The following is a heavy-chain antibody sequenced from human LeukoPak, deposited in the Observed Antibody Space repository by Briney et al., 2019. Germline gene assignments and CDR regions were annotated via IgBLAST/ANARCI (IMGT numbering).Heavy chain of an antibody. CDR2: INHSGST. CDR3: VRGIPRFDS. J-gene: IGHJ3*01. V-gene: IGHV4-34*01. Sequence: SETLSLTCAVYGGSFSGYYWSWIRQPPGKGLEWIGEINHSGSTNYNPSLKSRVTMSVDTSKNQFSLKLSSVSAADTAVYYCVRGIPRFDSWGQGTMVIVSS. CDR1: GGSFSGYY. D-gene: IGHD3-10*01.